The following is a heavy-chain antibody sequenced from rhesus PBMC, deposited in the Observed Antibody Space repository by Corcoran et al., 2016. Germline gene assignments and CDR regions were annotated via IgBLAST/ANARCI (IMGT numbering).Heavy chain of an antibody. CDR1: GFSISTSGTG. D-gene: IGHD5-30*01. CDR2: IYWNDNK. J-gene: IGHJ4*01. CDR3: ARALRGYSGYSSGTFGY. Sequence: VTLKESGPALVKPTQTLTLTCTFSGFSISTSGTGVGWIRQPPGKALEWLASIYWNDNKYYSTSLKSRLTISKDTSKNQVFLTRTNMDPVDTATYYCARALRGYSGYSSGTFGYWGQGVLVTVSS. V-gene: IGHV2-95*01.